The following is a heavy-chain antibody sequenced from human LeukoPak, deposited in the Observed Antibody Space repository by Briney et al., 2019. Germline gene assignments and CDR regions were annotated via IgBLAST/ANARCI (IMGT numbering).Heavy chain of an antibody. J-gene: IGHJ4*02. Sequence: SETLSLTCTVSGGSISSDSYYWGWIRQPPGKRLEWIGRIYYSGSPFYNPSLRSRVTTSVDTSKNQFALKLSSVTAADTAVYYCARQTYFYEASGHLNDNWGQGTLVTVSS. CDR1: GGSISSDSYY. V-gene: IGHV4-39*01. CDR2: IYYSGSP. CDR3: ARQTYFYEASGHLNDN. D-gene: IGHD2-15*01.